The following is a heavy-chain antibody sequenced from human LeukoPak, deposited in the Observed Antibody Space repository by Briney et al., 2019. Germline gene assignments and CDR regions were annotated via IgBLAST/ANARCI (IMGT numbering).Heavy chain of an antibody. D-gene: IGHD3-16*01. V-gene: IGHV3-30*02. CDR2: IRYDGSNK. J-gene: IGHJ3*02. CDR1: GFTFSSYG. CDR3: AKDLRIRSLYDYVWGSYPLDAFDI. Sequence: GGSLRLSCAASGFTFSSYGMHWVRQAPGKGLEWVAFIRYDGSNKYYADSVKGRFTISRDNSKNTLYLQMNSLRAEDTAVYYCAKDLRIRSLYDYVWGSYPLDAFDIWGQGTMVTVSS.